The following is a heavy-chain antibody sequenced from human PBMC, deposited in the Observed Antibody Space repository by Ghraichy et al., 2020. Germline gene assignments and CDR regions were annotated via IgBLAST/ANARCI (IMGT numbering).Heavy chain of an antibody. Sequence: GGSLRLSCERSGFRFSDFYMSWIRHTPGKGLEWISYIDKSGTYTNYADSMKGRFTISRDNAKNSLFLQMDSLRVEDTAVYDCARGPPFDPWGQGTRVVVSS. D-gene: IGHD1-14*01. CDR2: IDKSGTYT. J-gene: IGHJ5*02. CDR1: GFRFSDFY. V-gene: IGHV3-11*06. CDR3: ARGPPFDP.